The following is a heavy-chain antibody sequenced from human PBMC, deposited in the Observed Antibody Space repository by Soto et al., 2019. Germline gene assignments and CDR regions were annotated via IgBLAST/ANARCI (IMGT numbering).Heavy chain of an antibody. CDR1: GFTFSNYG. J-gene: IGHJ4*02. CDR2: ISYDGNNR. CDR3: VNGDY. V-gene: IGHV3-30*18. Sequence: VQLVESGGGVVQPGRSLRLSCAASGFTFSNYGMHWVRQAPGKGLEWVAVISYDGNNRYYADSVKGRFTISRDNSKNTLYLQMNSLRAEDTALYYCVNGDYWGQGTLVTVSS.